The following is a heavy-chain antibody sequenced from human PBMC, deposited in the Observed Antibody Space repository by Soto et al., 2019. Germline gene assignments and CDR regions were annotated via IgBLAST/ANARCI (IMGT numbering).Heavy chain of an antibody. V-gene: IGHV3-23*01. CDR2: ISGSGGST. CDR1: GFTFSSYA. D-gene: IGHD3-3*01. J-gene: IGHJ4*01. CDR3: AKAPLPLWGYYNFDFLLDY. Sequence: EVQLLEYGGGLVQPGGSLRLSCAASGFTFSSYAMSWVRQAPGKGLEWVSAISGSGGSTYYADSVKGRFTISRDNSKNTRYLQMNSLRADDTAVYYCAKAPLPLWGYYNFDFLLDYWGHVSLVTVSS.